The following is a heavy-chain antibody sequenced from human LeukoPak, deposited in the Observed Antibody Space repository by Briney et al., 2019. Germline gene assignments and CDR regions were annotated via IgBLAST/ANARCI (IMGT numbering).Heavy chain of an antibody. D-gene: IGHD2-2*01. CDR1: GFTFSHKG. V-gene: IGHV3-30*02. J-gene: IGHJ5*02. CDR3: AKESDTGFCSSTSCPPDH. CDR2: VRYDGSDK. Sequence: GGSLRLSCVASGFTFSHKGMHWVRQAPGKGLEWLAFVRYDGSDKYYADSVRGRFTISRDNSKSTVYLQMNSLRVEDTAMYFCAKESDTGFCSSTSCPPDHWGQGVLVTVSS.